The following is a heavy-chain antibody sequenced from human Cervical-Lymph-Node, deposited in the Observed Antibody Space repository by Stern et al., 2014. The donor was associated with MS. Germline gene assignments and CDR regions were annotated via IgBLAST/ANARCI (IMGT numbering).Heavy chain of an antibody. Sequence: QLQLQESGPGLVKPSETLSLTCTVSGGSLSSYYWSWIRQPPGKGLELIGYIYYDGTTNYNSSLKSRVTISLDTSKNQFSLKLDSVTAADTAVYFCARVSTSFDDWGQGTLVTVSS. CDR2: IYYDGTT. D-gene: IGHD4-11*01. V-gene: IGHV4-59*01. CDR3: ARVSTSFDD. J-gene: IGHJ4*02. CDR1: GGSLSSYY.